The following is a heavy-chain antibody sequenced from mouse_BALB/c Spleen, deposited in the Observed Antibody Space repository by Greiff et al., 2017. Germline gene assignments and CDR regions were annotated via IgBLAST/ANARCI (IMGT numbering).Heavy chain of an antibody. Sequence: VQLQQPGAELVKPGASVKMSCKASGYTFTSYWMHWVKQRPEQGLEWIGRIDPANGNTKYDPKFQGKATITADTSSNTAYLQLSSLTSEDTAVYYCARVYGSSYDDYWGQGTTLTVSS. CDR2: IDPANGNT. CDR1: GYTFTSYW. D-gene: IGHD1-1*01. V-gene: IGHV14-3*02. J-gene: IGHJ2*01. CDR3: ARVYGSSYDDY.